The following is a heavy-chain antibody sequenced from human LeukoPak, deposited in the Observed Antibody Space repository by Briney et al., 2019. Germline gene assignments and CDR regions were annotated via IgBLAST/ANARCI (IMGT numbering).Heavy chain of an antibody. D-gene: IGHD6-19*01. CDR2: IYTSGST. V-gene: IGHV4-4*08. CDR1: GGSISSYY. J-gene: IGHJ3*02. CDR3: AREVIAVAGDAFDI. Sequence: ASETLSLTCTVSGGSISSYYWSWIRQPPGKGLEWIGRIYTSGSTNYNPSLKSRVTISVDTSKNQFSLKLSSVTAADTAVYYCAREVIAVAGDAFDIWGQGTMVTVSS.